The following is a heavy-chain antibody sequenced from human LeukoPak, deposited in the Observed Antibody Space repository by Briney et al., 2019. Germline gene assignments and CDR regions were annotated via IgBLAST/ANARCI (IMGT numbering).Heavy chain of an antibody. D-gene: IGHD6-13*01. J-gene: IGHJ4*02. Sequence: GGSLRLSCAASGFSFSSYWMSWVRQTPEKGLEFVANIDQGGSVRNYMDSLKGRCTISRDNAKKSLYLEINSRRADDTAVYYCARDPESSSFDLWGRGALVTVSS. CDR2: IDQGGSVR. CDR3: ARDPESSSFDL. CDR1: GFSFSSYW. V-gene: IGHV3-7*01.